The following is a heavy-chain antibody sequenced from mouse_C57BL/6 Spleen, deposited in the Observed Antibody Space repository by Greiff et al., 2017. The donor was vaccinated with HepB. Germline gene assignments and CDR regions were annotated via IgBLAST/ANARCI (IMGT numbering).Heavy chain of an antibody. CDR3: ARRQAGLPSLNY. CDR1: GYTFTSYW. Sequence: VQLQQPGAELVMPGASVKLSCKASGYTFTSYWMHWVKQRPGQGLEWIGEIDPSDSYTNYNQKCKGKSTLTVDKSSSTAYMQLSSLTSEDSAVYYCARRQAGLPSLNYWGQGTTLTVSS. D-gene: IGHD2-2*01. V-gene: IGHV1-69*01. J-gene: IGHJ2*01. CDR2: IDPSDSYT.